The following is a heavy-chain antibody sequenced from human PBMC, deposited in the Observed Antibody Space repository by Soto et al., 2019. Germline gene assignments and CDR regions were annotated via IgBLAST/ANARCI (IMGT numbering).Heavy chain of an antibody. D-gene: IGHD6-19*01. CDR3: AADTDTVAGYYYYGMDV. V-gene: IGHV1-58*01. Sequence: SVKVSXKASGFTFTISAVQCVLQSLVQRLEWIGWIVVGSGNTNYAQKFQERVTITRDMSTSTAYMELSSLRSEDTAVYYCAADTDTVAGYYYYGMDVWGQGTTVTVSS. J-gene: IGHJ6*02. CDR1: GFTFTISA. CDR2: IVVGSGNT.